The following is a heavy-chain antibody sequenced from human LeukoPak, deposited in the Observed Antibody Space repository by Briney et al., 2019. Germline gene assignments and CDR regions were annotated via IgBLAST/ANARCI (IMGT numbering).Heavy chain of an antibody. D-gene: IGHD4-23*01. CDR3: ARQRVYSGTSALYAFDI. Sequence: GESLKISCKGSGYSFTSYWIGWLRQMPGKGLEWMGIIYPGDSDTRYSPSFQGQVTISADKSISTAYLQWSSLKASDTAMYYCARQRVYSGTSALYAFDIWGQGTMVTVSS. J-gene: IGHJ3*02. CDR2: IYPGDSDT. V-gene: IGHV5-51*01. CDR1: GYSFTSYW.